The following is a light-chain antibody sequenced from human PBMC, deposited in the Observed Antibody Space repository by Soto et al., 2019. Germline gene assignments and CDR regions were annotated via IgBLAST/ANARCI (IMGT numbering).Light chain of an antibody. CDR2: DVS. CDR1: SSDVGGYNY. Sequence: QSLLTQPASVSGSPGQSITISCPGNSSDVGGYNYVSWYQQHPGKAPKLMIYDVSNRPSGVSNRFSGSKSGNTASLTISGLQAEDEADYYCSSYTSSSTFYVFGTGTKVTVL. J-gene: IGLJ1*01. CDR3: SSYTSSSTFYV. V-gene: IGLV2-14*01.